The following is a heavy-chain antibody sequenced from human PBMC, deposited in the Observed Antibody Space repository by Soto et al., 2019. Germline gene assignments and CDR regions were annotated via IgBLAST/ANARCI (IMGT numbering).Heavy chain of an antibody. V-gene: IGHV1-24*01. D-gene: IGHD2-2*01. CDR2: FDPEDGET. CDR1: GYTLTELS. CDR3: PTFCSSDSCSYYYSGMDV. J-gene: IGHJ6*01. Sequence: ASVKVSCKVSGYTLTELSMHWVRQAPGKGLEWMGGFDPEDGETIYAQKFQGRVTMTEDTSTDTAYMELSSLRSEDTAVYYCPTFCSSDSCSYYYSGMDVWGHGSTVTVSS.